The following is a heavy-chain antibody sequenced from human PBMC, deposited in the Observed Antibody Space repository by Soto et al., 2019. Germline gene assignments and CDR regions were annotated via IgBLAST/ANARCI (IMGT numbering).Heavy chain of an antibody. Sequence: GESLKISCKGSGYSFTSYWIGWVRQMPGKGLEWMGIIYPGDSDTRYSPSFQGQVTISADKSISTAHLQWSSLKASDTAMYYCAKTGCSSTSCRYYYYGMDVWGQGTTVTVSS. D-gene: IGHD2-2*01. CDR3: AKTGCSSTSCRYYYYGMDV. V-gene: IGHV5-51*01. J-gene: IGHJ6*02. CDR2: IYPGDSDT. CDR1: GYSFTSYW.